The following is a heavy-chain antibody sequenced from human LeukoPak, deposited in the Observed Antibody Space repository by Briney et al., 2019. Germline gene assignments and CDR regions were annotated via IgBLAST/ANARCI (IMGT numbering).Heavy chain of an antibody. Sequence: GGSLRLSCLTSGFTLSTNAMSWVRQAPGKGLEWISGISGSGASTYYADSVKGRFTISRDDSRNTLYLQMNSLRAEDTAVYYCAKDSSYYYGSTCYIDYWGQGALVTVSS. V-gene: IGHV3-23*01. D-gene: IGHD3-22*01. CDR1: GFTLSTNA. J-gene: IGHJ4*02. CDR2: ISGSGAST. CDR3: AKDSSYYYGSTCYIDY.